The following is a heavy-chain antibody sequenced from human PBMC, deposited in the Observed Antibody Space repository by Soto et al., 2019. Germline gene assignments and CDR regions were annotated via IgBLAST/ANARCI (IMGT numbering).Heavy chain of an antibody. CDR2: IYHSGRT. D-gene: IGHD3-9*01. V-gene: IGHV4-4*02. CDR3: ARLRTYDLMTAPDY. J-gene: IGHJ4*02. CDR1: GGSISSLNW. Sequence: SETLSLTCVVSGGSISSLNWWSWVRKPPGKGLEWIGEIYHSGRTNYNPSLKSRVTISLDKSKNQFSLKLSSVTAADTAVYYCARLRTYDLMTAPDYWGQGTLVTVSS.